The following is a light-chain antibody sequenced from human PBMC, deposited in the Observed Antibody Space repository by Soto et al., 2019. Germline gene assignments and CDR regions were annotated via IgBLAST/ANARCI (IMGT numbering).Light chain of an antibody. CDR1: QNINNY. CDR3: QQYENLPT. J-gene: IGKJ5*01. CDR2: DAS. Sequence: MKQSASSLSANIGDRVTITCQASQNINNYLNWYQQKPGRAPKLLIYDASNLEAGVPSRFRGSGSGTDFTFTISRLQPEDIATYHCQQYENLPTFGQGTRLEI. V-gene: IGKV1-33*01.